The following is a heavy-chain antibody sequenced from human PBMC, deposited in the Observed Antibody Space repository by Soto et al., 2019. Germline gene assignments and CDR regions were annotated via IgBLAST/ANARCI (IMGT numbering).Heavy chain of an antibody. CDR1: GFTFSSYA. Sequence: EVQLLESGGGLVQPGGSLRLSCAASGFTFSSYAMSWVRQAPGKGLEWVSAISGSGGSTYYADSVKGRFTISRDNSKNTLYLQMNSLRAEDTAVYYCAKGSSRLGNYVYYYYGMDVWGQGTTVTVSS. CDR3: AKGSSRLGNYVYYYYGMDV. V-gene: IGHV3-23*01. CDR2: ISGSGGST. J-gene: IGHJ6*02. D-gene: IGHD1-7*01.